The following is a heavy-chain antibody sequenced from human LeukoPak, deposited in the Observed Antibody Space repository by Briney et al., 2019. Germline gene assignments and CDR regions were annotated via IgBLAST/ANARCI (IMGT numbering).Heavy chain of an antibody. CDR3: ARDYGDPYYYYGMDV. D-gene: IGHD4-17*01. V-gene: IGHV3-66*01. Sequence: GGSLRLSCAASGFTVSSNYMSWVRQAPGKGLEWVSVIYSGGSTYYADSVKGRFTISRDNSKNTLYLQMNSLRAGDTAVYYCARDYGDPYYYYGMDVWGQGTTVTVSS. J-gene: IGHJ6*02. CDR2: IYSGGST. CDR1: GFTVSSNY.